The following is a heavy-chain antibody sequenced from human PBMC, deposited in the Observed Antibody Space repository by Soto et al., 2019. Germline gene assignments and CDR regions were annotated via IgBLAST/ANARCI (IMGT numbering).Heavy chain of an antibody. CDR3: ARSDIVVVPAAHPDY. Sequence: GGSLRLSCAASGFTFSSYSMNWVRQAPGKGLEWVSSISSSSSYIYYADSVKGRFTISRDNAKNSLYLQMNSLRAEDTAVYYYARSDIVVVPAAHPDYWGQGTLVTVSS. V-gene: IGHV3-21*01. CDR1: GFTFSSYS. J-gene: IGHJ4*02. D-gene: IGHD2-2*01. CDR2: ISSSSSYI.